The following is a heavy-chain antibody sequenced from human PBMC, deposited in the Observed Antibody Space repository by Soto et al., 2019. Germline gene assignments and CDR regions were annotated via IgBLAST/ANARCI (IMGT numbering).Heavy chain of an antibody. CDR2: ISATTTYK. V-gene: IGHV3-21*01. CDR3: ARGSASKSGHLWYFDL. CDR1: GFTFDTYT. J-gene: IGHJ2*01. Sequence: EVQVVESGGGLVKPGGSLRLSCTASGFTFDTYTMNWLCQAPGRGLEWVSSISATTTYKYYAASVEGRFTISRDNAKNSLYLQTNSLGAEDTAVYYCARGSASKSGHLWYFDLWGRGTLVTVSS. D-gene: IGHD2-8*02.